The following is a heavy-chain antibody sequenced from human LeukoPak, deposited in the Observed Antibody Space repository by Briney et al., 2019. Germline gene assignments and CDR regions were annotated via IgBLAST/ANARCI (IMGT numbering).Heavy chain of an antibody. D-gene: IGHD3-10*01. V-gene: IGHV1-69*13. J-gene: IGHJ3*02. CDR3: ATTNNFIGSGSYYSDAFDI. CDR1: GGTFSSYA. Sequence: SVKVSCKASGGTFSSYAISWVRQAPGQGLEWMGGIIPIFGTANYAQKFQGRVTITADECTSTDYMELSSLRSEDTAVYYCATTNNFIGSGSYYSDAFDIWGQGTMVTVSS. CDR2: IIPIFGTA.